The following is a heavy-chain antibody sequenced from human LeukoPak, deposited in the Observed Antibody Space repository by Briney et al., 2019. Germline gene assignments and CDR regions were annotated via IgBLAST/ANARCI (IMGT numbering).Heavy chain of an antibody. D-gene: IGHD2-2*01. V-gene: IGHV1-18*04. CDR1: GYTFTNHG. CDR3: ARGPYCSSTSCCRKWAGFDP. J-gene: IGHJ5*02. Sequence: ASVKVSCKASGYTFTNHGITWERQAPGQGLEWMGWIRASNGNIDYAQKLQGRVTMTTDTSTNTAYMELRSLTSDDTAVYYCARGPYCSSTSCCRKWAGFDPWGQGTLVTVSS. CDR2: IRASNGNI.